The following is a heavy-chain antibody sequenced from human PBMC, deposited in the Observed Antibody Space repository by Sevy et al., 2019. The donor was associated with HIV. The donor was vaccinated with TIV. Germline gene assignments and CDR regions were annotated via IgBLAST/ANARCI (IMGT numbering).Heavy chain of an antibody. CDR2: IYYSGST. CDR1: GGSISSYY. Sequence: SETLSLTCTVSGGSISSYYWSWIRQPPGKGLEWIGSIYYSGSTNYNPSLKSRVTISVDTSKNQFSLKLSSVTAADTAVYYCARGGGEVPAATSFDYWGQGTLVTVSS. CDR3: ARGGGEVPAATSFDY. V-gene: IGHV4-59*01. D-gene: IGHD2-2*01. J-gene: IGHJ4*02.